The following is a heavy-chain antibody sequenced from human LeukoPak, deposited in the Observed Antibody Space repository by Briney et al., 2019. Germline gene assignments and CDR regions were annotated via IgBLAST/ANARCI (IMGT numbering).Heavy chain of an antibody. CDR2: INPNSGGT. V-gene: IGHV1-2*02. D-gene: IGHD3-22*01. CDR1: GYTFISYY. Sequence: ASVKVSCKASGYTFISYYMHWVRQAPGQGLEWMGWINPNSGGTNYAQKFQGRVTMTRDTSISTAYMELSRLRSDDTAVYYCAKGDYYDSSGYTFDYWGQGTLVTVSS. CDR3: AKGDYYDSSGYTFDY. J-gene: IGHJ4*02.